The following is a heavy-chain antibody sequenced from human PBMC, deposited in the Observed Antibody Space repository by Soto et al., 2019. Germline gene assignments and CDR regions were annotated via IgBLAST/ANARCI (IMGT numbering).Heavy chain of an antibody. Sequence: QITLKESGPAVVKPTQTLTLTCTFSGFSLSSSAVAVAWLRQPPGKALEWLALIYWDDNEVYSPSLKNRLTITKDTSKSQVVLTLATVDPVDTATYYCVYRDFGDYFFQFWGQGILVNVSS. D-gene: IGHD4-17*01. J-gene: IGHJ4*02. V-gene: IGHV2-5*02. CDR1: GFSLSSSAVA. CDR3: VYRDFGDYFFQF. CDR2: IYWDDNE.